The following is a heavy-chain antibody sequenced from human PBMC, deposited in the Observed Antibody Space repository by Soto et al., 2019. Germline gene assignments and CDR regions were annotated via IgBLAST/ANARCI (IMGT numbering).Heavy chain of an antibody. CDR2: IYTSGST. J-gene: IGHJ6*02. CDR3: ARDEYSSSWSNYYYYGMDV. CDR1: GGSISSYY. D-gene: IGHD6-13*01. V-gene: IGHV4-4*07. Sequence: SETLSLTCTVSGGSISSYYWSWIRQPAGKGLEWIGRIYTSGSTNYNPSLKSRVTMSVDTSKNQFSLKLSSVTAAATAVYYCARDEYSSSWSNYYYYGMDVWGQGTTVTVSS.